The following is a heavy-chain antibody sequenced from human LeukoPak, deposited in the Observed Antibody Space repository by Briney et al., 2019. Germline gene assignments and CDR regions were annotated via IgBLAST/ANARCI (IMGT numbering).Heavy chain of an antibody. V-gene: IGHV1-3*01. CDR3: AGTYYYDSNGDGPAFDC. D-gene: IGHD3-22*01. CDR2: INAANGST. J-gene: IGHJ4*02. CDR1: GYTFTDYD. Sequence: GASVKVSCKASGYTFTDYDMHWVRQAPGQRLEWMGWINAANGSTKYSQKFQGRVTITRDTSASRAYMELSSLRSEDTAVYYCAGTYYYDSNGDGPAFDCWGQGTLVTV.